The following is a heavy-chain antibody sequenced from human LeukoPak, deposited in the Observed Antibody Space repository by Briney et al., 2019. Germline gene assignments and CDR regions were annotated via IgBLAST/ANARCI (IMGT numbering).Heavy chain of an antibody. Sequence: SETLSLTCAVYGGSFSGYYWSWIRQPPGKGLEWIGEINHSGSTNYNPSLKSRVTISVDTSKNQFSLKLSSVTAADTAVYYCARYSSSWYERSDYYYYGMDVWGQGTTVTVSS. CDR1: GGSFSGYY. D-gene: IGHD6-13*01. CDR3: ARYSSSWYERSDYYYYGMDV. J-gene: IGHJ6*02. V-gene: IGHV4-34*01. CDR2: INHSGST.